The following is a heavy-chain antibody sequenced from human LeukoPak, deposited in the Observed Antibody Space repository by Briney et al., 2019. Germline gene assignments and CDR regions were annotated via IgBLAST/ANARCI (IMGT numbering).Heavy chain of an antibody. CDR2: IYSSGGT. CDR3: ARLRRAYSAYGCVDY. Sequence: SETLSLTCSVSGDSISSGNNYWSWIRQPAGKPLEWVGRIYSSGGTTYNPSLKSRVSISVDTSRNQISLWLNSVTAADTAVYYCARLRRAYSAYGCVDYWGQGTLVTVSS. D-gene: IGHD5-12*01. J-gene: IGHJ4*02. V-gene: IGHV4-61*02. CDR1: GDSISSGNNY.